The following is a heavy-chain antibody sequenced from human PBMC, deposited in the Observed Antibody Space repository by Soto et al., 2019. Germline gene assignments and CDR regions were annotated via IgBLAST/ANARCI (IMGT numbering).Heavy chain of an antibody. CDR3: ATGAGNCSSTSCYGELVDYYYYYYMDV. J-gene: IGHJ6*03. D-gene: IGHD2-2*01. V-gene: IGHV4-34*01. Sequence: SETLSLTCAVYGGSFSGYYWSWIRQPPGKGLEWLGEINHSGSTNYNPSLKSRVTISVDTSKNQFSLKLSSVTTADTAVYYCATGAGNCSSTSCYGELVDYYYYYYMDVWGKGTTVTVSS. CDR1: GGSFSGYY. CDR2: INHSGST.